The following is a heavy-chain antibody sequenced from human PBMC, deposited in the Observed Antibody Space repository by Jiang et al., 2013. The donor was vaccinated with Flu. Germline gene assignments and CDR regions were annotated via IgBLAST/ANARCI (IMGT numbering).Heavy chain of an antibody. CDR2: TYQRRSKWYN. J-gene: IGHJ3*01. Sequence: PGLVKPSQTLSLTCDISGDSVSSNSAAWNWIRQSPSRGLEWLGRTYQRRSKWYNDYAVSVKGRVTINADISKNQFSLQLNSVSPEDTAVYYCARGAITLRIIDAFDLWGQGIMVTVSS. D-gene: IGHD3-22*01. CDR3: ARGAITLRIIDAFDL. CDR1: GDSVSSNSAA. V-gene: IGHV6-1*01.